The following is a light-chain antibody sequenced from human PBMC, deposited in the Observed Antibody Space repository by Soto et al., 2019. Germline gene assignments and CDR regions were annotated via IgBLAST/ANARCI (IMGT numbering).Light chain of an antibody. Sequence: EMVVTQSPDTLSVSPGERVTLSCRAGQSVGTNLAWYQQKPGQAPRLLIYGASSRATGIPDRFSGSGSGTDFTLTISRLEPEDFAVYYCQQYGSSLTLGGGTKVDIK. CDR3: QQYGSSLT. CDR1: QSVGTN. J-gene: IGKJ4*01. V-gene: IGKV3-20*01. CDR2: GAS.